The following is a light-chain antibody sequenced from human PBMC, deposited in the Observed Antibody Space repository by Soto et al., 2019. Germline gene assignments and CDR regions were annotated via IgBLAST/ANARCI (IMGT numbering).Light chain of an antibody. CDR3: QQRYNWLLT. CDR1: QSVNTY. J-gene: IGKJ4*01. V-gene: IGKV3-11*01. Sequence: EIVLTQSPATLSFSPGERATLSCRASQSVNTYLAWYQQKPGQAPRLLIYDASNRATGIPARFSGSGSGTDFTLTISSLEPEDFAVYYCQQRYNWLLTFGGGTKVDIK. CDR2: DAS.